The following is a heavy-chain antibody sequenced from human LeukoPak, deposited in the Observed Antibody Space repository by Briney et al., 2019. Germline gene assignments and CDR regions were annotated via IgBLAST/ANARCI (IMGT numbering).Heavy chain of an antibody. CDR1: GFTFSNYW. D-gene: IGHD3-10*01. Sequence: GGSLRLSCAASGFTFSNYWMSWVRQAPGKGLEWVANINQDGREKHYVDSVKGRFTISRDNAQNSLLLQINSLRAEDTAVYYCARSYRGPSAFDIWGQGTMVSVSS. CDR2: INQDGREK. J-gene: IGHJ3*02. CDR3: ARSYRGPSAFDI. V-gene: IGHV3-7*01.